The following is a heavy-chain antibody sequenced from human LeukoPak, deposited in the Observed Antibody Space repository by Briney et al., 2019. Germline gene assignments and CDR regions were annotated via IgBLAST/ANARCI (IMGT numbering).Heavy chain of an antibody. CDR2: INEDGSEK. V-gene: IGHV3-7*01. D-gene: IGHD3-16*01. J-gene: IGHJ4*02. Sequence: PGRSLRLSCTASGFTFGDYAMSWVRQAPGKGPEWVANINEDGSEKYYVDSVKGRFTISRDNGKNSLFLDMNSLRADDTALYFCVQGGHFDWWGQGAPVTVSS. CDR1: GFTFGDYA. CDR3: VQGGHFDW.